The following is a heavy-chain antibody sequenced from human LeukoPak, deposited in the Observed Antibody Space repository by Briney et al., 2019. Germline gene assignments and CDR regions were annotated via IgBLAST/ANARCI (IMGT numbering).Heavy chain of an antibody. CDR1: GFTFDDYA. D-gene: IGHD1-7*01. J-gene: IGHJ4*02. CDR2: ISGSGGST. V-gene: IGHV3-23*01. CDR3: QTGTTFVRDY. Sequence: PGRSLRLSCAASGFTFDDYAMSWVRQAPGKGLEWVSAISGSGGSTYYADSVKGRFTISRDNSKNTLYLQMNSLRAEDTAVYYCQTGTTFVRDYWGQGTLVTVSS.